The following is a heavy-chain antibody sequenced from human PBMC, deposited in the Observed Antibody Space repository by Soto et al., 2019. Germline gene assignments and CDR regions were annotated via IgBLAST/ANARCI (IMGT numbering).Heavy chain of an antibody. CDR1: GFTFSSYG. J-gene: IGHJ5*02. Sequence: PGGSLRLSCAASGFTFSSYGMHWVRQAPGKGLEWVAVISYDGSNKYYADSVKGRFTISRDNSKNTLYLQMNSLRAEDTAVYYCAKNTRGLYSSGWYWFDPWGQGTLVTVSS. CDR2: ISYDGSNK. D-gene: IGHD6-19*01. CDR3: AKNTRGLYSSGWYWFDP. V-gene: IGHV3-30*18.